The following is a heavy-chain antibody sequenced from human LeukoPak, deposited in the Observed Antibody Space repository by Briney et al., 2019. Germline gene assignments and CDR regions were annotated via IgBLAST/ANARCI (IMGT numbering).Heavy chain of an antibody. D-gene: IGHD2-15*01. Sequence: SGGSLRLSCAASGFTFSSYGMHWVRQAPGKGLEWVAVISYDGSNKYYADSVKGRFTISRDNSKNTLYLQMNSLRAEDTAVYYCASDGKYCSGGSCYSFLDYWGQGTLVTVSS. CDR1: GFTFSSYG. CDR2: ISYDGSNK. V-gene: IGHV3-30*03. J-gene: IGHJ4*02. CDR3: ASDGKYCSGGSCYSFLDY.